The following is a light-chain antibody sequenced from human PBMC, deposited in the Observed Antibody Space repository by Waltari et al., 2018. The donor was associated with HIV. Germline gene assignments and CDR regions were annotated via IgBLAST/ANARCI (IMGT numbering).Light chain of an antibody. CDR1: HSIFNN. V-gene: IGKV3-15*01. J-gene: IGKJ4*01. CDR3: QEYNDWLALT. Sequence: ILMTQSPATVYVSPGERVTLSCTASHSIFNNVAWYQQRRGQAPRLVIYVASTRVTGVPDRFSGSGSGTEFTLTSSSVQSEGFALYFCQEYNDWLALTFGGGTKVEV. CDR2: VAS.